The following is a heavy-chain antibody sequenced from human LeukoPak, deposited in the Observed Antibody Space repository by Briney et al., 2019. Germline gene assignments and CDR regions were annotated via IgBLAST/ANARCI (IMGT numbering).Heavy chain of an antibody. J-gene: IGHJ5*02. CDR2: MYYGGST. CDR1: GGSVSGTSYY. D-gene: IGHD1-26*01. V-gene: IGHV4-39*01. CDR3: VRQVSGSSNIKS. Sequence: SETLSLTCTVSGGSVSGTSYYWGWIRQPPGKGLEWLGSMYYGGSTSYTYHNPSLKSRVSISVDTSKNQFSLKLSSVTAADTAAYFCVRQVSGSSNIKSWGQGTLVTVSS.